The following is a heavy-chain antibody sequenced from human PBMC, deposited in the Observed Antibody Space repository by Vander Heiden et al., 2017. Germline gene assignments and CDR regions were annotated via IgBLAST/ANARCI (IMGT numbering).Heavy chain of an antibody. V-gene: IGHV3-23*01. J-gene: IGHJ3*02. Sequence: EVQLLESGGGLVQPGGSLRLSCAASGFTFSSYAMSWVRQAPGKGLEWVSAISGSGGSTYYADSVKGRFTISRDNSKYTLYLQMNSLRAEDTAVYYCAKSFLWFGEADDAFDIWGQGTMVTVSS. CDR2: ISGSGGST. D-gene: IGHD3-10*01. CDR1: GFTFSSYA. CDR3: AKSFLWFGEADDAFDI.